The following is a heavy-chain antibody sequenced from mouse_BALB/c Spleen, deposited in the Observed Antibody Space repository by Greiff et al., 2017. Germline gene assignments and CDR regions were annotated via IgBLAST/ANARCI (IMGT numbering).Heavy chain of an antibody. CDR1: GFTFSSFG. CDR2: ISRGSSTI. D-gene: IGHD2-13*01. J-gene: IGHJ2*01. Sequence: EVQLVESGGGLVQPGGSRKLSCAASGFTFSSFGMHWVRQAPEKGLEWVAYISRGSSTIYYADTVKGRFTISKDNPTNTLFLQMTSLRSEDTAMYCCARGGGEYDWGQGTTLTVSS. CDR3: ARGGGEYD. V-gene: IGHV5-17*02.